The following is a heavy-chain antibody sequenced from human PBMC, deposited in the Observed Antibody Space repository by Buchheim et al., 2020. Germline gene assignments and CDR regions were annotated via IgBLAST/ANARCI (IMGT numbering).Heavy chain of an antibody. D-gene: IGHD6-19*01. J-gene: IGHJ6*02. CDR3: AKDRTGGWYFSGMDV. CDR1: GFTFDDYG. V-gene: IGHV3-23*04. CDR2: ISGSGGST. Sequence: EVQLVESGGGVVRPGGSLRLSCAASGFTFDDYGMSWVRQAPGKGLEWVSAISGSGGSTYYADSVKGRFTISRDNSKNTLYLQMNSLRAEDTAVYYCAKDRTGGWYFSGMDVWGQGTT.